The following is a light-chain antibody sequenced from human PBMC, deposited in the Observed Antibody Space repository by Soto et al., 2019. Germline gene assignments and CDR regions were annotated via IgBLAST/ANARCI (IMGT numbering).Light chain of an antibody. CDR3: AAWDDSLNAL. V-gene: IGLV1-44*01. CDR1: FSNIGDNA. Sequence: QSVLTQTPSLSATPGQRVNISCSGSFSNIGDNAVNWYQQLPGAAPKLLIYLNDQRPSGVPDRFSGSKSGTSAFLAISGLPSEDEADYYCAAWDDSLNALFGTGPKLTVL. J-gene: IGLJ1*01. CDR2: LND.